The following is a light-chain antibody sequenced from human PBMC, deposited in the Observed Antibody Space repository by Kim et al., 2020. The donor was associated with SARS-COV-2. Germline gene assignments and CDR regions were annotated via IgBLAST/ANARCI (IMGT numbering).Light chain of an antibody. J-gene: IGLJ2*01. CDR1: NLGDKY. Sequence: SYELTQPPSVSVSPGQTATITCSGDNLGDKYVCWYQQKPGRSPVVVISQDSNRPSGIPERFSGSNSGNTATLTISGTQALDEADYYCQAWDTTYVIFGVG. CDR2: QDS. V-gene: IGLV3-1*01. CDR3: QAWDTTYVI.